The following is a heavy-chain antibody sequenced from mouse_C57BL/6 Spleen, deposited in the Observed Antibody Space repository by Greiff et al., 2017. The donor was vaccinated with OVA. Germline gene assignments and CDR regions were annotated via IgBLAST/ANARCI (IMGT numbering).Heavy chain of an antibody. Sequence: VQLQQPGAELVKPGASVKLSCKASGYTFTSYWMQWVKQRPGQGLEWIGEIDPSDSYTNYNQKFKGKATLAVDTSSSTAYMQLSSLTSEDSAVYYCARYSSGFPFAYWGQGTLVTVSA. CDR3: ARYSSGFPFAY. CDR1: GYTFTSYW. D-gene: IGHD3-2*02. J-gene: IGHJ3*01. CDR2: IDPSDSYT. V-gene: IGHV1-50*01.